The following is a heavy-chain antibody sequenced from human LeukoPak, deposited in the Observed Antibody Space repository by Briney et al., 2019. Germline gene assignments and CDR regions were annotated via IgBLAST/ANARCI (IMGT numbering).Heavy chain of an antibody. D-gene: IGHD7-27*01. CDR2: ISSGSSYI. Sequence: GGSLRLSCAASGFTFSSYSMNWVRQAPGKGLEWVSSISSGSSYIYYADSAKGRFTISRDNAKNSLYLQMNSLRAEDTAVYYCAPGDYFDYWGQGTLATVSS. V-gene: IGHV3-21*01. CDR3: APGDYFDY. J-gene: IGHJ4*02. CDR1: GFTFSSYS.